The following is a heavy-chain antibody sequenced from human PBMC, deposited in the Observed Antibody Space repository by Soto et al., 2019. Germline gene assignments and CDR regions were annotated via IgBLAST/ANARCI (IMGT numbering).Heavy chain of an antibody. CDR3: ASHSHGGDYFTTLDY. D-gene: IGHD4-17*01. J-gene: IGHJ4*02. CDR1: GGSISSSNW. CDR2: IYHSGIN. Sequence: QVQLQESGPGLVKPSGTLSLTCAVSGGSISSSNWWSWVRQPPGQGLEWIGEIYHSGINNYNPSLKSRVTISVDKSKNPFSLKLSSVTAADTAVYYCASHSHGGDYFTTLDYWGQGTLVTVSS. V-gene: IGHV4-4*02.